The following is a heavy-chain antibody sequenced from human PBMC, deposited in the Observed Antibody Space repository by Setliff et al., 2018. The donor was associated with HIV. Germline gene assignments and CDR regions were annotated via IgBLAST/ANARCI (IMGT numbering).Heavy chain of an antibody. D-gene: IGHD3-10*01. Sequence: SETLSLTCTASGGSISSSSYYWGWIRQPPGKGLEWIGSIYYSGTTYYNPSLKSRITISVDTSKNQFSLKVNSVTAADTAVYYCASPKERYYYGSGTNVSEYYGMDVWGQGTTVTVSS. CDR2: IYYSGTT. CDR3: ASPKERYYYGSGTNVSEYYGMDV. V-gene: IGHV4-39*07. CDR1: GGSISSSSYY. J-gene: IGHJ6*02.